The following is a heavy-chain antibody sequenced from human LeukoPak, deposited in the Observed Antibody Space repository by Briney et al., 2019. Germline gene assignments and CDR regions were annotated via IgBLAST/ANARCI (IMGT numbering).Heavy chain of an antibody. V-gene: IGHV4-39*07. CDR1: GGSISSSSYY. D-gene: IGHD1-26*01. CDR3: AREVGANLYYYHYMDV. Sequence: SETLSLTCTISGGSISSSSYYWGWIRQPPGKGLEWIGRIYTSGSTNYNPSLKSRVTMSVDTSKNQFSLKLSSVTAADTAVYYCAREVGANLYYYHYMDVWGKGTTVTVSS. J-gene: IGHJ6*03. CDR2: IYTSGST.